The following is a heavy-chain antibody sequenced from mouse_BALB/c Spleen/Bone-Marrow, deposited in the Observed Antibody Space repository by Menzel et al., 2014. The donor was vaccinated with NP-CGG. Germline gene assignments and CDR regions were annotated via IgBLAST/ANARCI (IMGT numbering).Heavy chain of an antibody. J-gene: IGHJ4*01. V-gene: IGHV1-62-2*01. D-gene: IGHD2-4*01. Sequence: QVQLQQSGAGLVKPGASVKLSCKASGYTFTDYIIHWVKQRSGQGLEWIGWFYPGSNSIKYNEKFKDKATLTADKSSSTVYMELSRLTSEDSAVYFCARHEKGGYDYDVGSYAMDYWGQGTSVTVSS. CDR1: GYTFTDYI. CDR3: ARHEKGGYDYDVGSYAMDY. CDR2: FYPGSNSI.